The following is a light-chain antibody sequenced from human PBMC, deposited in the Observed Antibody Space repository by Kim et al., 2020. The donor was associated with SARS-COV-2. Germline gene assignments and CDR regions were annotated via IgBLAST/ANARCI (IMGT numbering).Light chain of an antibody. V-gene: IGLV7-46*01. CDR3: LLSYSGARV. J-gene: IGLJ2*01. Sequence: PGGTATTTCGSSTGAVTSGHYPHWLQQKSGQAPRTLIYDTRKKHSWTPARFSGSLLGGKAALTLSGAQPEDEAAYYCLLSYSGARVFGGGTQLTVL. CDR2: DTR. CDR1: TGAVTSGHY.